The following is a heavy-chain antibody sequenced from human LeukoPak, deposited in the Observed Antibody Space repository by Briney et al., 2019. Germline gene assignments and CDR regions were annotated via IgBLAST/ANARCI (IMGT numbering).Heavy chain of an antibody. Sequence: ASVKVSCKASGYTFTDSYIHWVRQAPGQGLEWMGRINPNSGDPNYPQKFQGRVTMTRDTSINTAYMEMSSLTSDDTAVYYCARSARHCNNGVCFTDYYIDLWGKGTTVIVSS. J-gene: IGHJ6*03. CDR1: GYTFTDSY. CDR2: INPNSGDP. CDR3: ARSARHCNNGVCFTDYYIDL. D-gene: IGHD2-8*01. V-gene: IGHV1-2*06.